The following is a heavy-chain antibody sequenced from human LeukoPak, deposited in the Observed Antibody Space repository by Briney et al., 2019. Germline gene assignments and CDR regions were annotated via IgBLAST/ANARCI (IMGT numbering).Heavy chain of an antibody. D-gene: IGHD1-26*01. CDR3: AIESGYYYMDV. CDR1: GFTFSNYG. CDR2: IGHDGSNK. V-gene: IGHV3-30*02. J-gene: IGHJ6*03. Sequence: GGSLRLSCAAAGFTFSNYGMHWVRQAPGKGLEWVAFIGHDGSNKYYADSVKGRFTISRDNSKNTLYLQMNSLRAEDTAVYYCAIESGYYYMDVWRKGTTVTVSS.